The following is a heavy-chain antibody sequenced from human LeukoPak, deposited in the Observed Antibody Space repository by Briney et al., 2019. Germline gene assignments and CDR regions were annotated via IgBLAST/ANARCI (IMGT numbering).Heavy chain of an antibody. V-gene: IGHV4-59*01. D-gene: IGHD3-22*01. CDR2: IYYSGST. J-gene: IGHJ5*02. Sequence: SETLSPTCTVSGGSISSYYWSWIRQPPGKGLEWIGYIYYSGSTNYNPSLKSRVTISVDTSKNQFSLKLSSVTAADTAVYYCARDIGYYYEPWGQGTLVTVSS. CDR1: GGSISSYY. CDR3: ARDIGYYYEP.